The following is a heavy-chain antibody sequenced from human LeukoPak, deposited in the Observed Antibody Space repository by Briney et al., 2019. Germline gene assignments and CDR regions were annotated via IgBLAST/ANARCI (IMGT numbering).Heavy chain of an antibody. D-gene: IGHD2-2*01. CDR3: AIGYCSSSTCYSIDY. CDR1: GYTCNAYY. Sequence: ASVKVSCKTSGYTCNAYYIHWLRQAPGQGLEWMGRINPNSGDTSYAQKFQGRVTMTRETSISTAYMELSRLRSDDTAVYYCAIGYCSSSTCYSIDYWGQGTLVTVSS. CDR2: INPNSGDT. J-gene: IGHJ4*02. V-gene: IGHV1-2*06.